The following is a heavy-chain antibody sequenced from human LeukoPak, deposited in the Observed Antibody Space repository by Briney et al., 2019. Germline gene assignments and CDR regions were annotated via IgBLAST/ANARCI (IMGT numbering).Heavy chain of an antibody. Sequence: SETLSLTCTVSTYSISSGYYWSWIRPPPGKGLEWIGEINHSGSTNYNPSLKSRVTISVDTSKNQFSLKLSSVTAADTAVYYCARVKGPIAVAGNFDYWGQGTLVTVSS. CDR3: ARVKGPIAVAGNFDY. D-gene: IGHD6-19*01. CDR2: INHSGST. J-gene: IGHJ4*02. V-gene: IGHV4-38-2*02. CDR1: TYSISSGYY.